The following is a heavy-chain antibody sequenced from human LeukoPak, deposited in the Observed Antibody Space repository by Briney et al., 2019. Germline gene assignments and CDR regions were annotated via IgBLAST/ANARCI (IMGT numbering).Heavy chain of an antibody. V-gene: IGHV4-59*08. CDR1: GGSISSYY. Sequence: PSETLPLTCTVSGGSISSYYWSWIRQRPGKGLEWIGYIYYSGSTNYNPSPKSRVTISVDTSKNQFSLKLSSVTAADTAVYYCARLRRDGYNFLPLDYWGQGTLVTVSS. J-gene: IGHJ4*02. CDR3: ARLRRDGYNFLPLDY. CDR2: IYYSGST. D-gene: IGHD5-24*01.